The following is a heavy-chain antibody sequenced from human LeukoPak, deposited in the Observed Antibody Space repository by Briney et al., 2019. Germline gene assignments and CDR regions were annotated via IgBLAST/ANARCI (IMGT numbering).Heavy chain of an antibody. CDR2: IYHSGST. CDR3: ARDLGFGYFDY. CDR1: GGSISSSNW. J-gene: IGHJ4*02. D-gene: IGHD3-16*01. Sequence: SETLSLTCAVSGGSISSSNWWSWVRQPPGKELEWIGEIYHSGSTSYNPSLKSRVTISVDTSKNQFSLKLSSVTAADTAVYYCARDLGFGYFDYWGQGTLVTVSS. V-gene: IGHV4-4*02.